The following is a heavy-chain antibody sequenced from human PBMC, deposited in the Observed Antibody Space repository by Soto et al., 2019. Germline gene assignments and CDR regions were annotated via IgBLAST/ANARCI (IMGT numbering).Heavy chain of an antibody. CDR2: ISGSGGST. CDR3: AKRLSGVHSSSWYD. D-gene: IGHD6-13*01. Sequence: EVQLLESGGGLVQPGGSLRLSCAASGFTFSSYVMSWVRQAPGEGLEWVSAISGSGGSTYYADSVKGRFTISRDNSKNTLYLQMNSLRAEDTAVYYCAKRLSGVHSSSWYDWGQGTLVTVSS. V-gene: IGHV3-23*01. CDR1: GFTFSSYV. J-gene: IGHJ4*02.